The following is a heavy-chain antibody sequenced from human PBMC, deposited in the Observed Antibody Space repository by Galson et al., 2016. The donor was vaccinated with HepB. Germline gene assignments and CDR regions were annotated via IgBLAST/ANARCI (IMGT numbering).Heavy chain of an antibody. V-gene: IGHV3-21*01. Sequence: SLRLSCAASGFTFRTYSMTWVRQAPGTGLEWVSSITSSSRDIYYADSLKGRFTVSRDNAKNSLYLQMNSLRAEDTAVYYCARAVSWDYGDYAGYWGQGTLVTVSS. CDR2: ITSSSRDI. CDR3: ARAVSWDYGDYAGY. CDR1: GFTFRTYS. J-gene: IGHJ4*02. D-gene: IGHD4-17*01.